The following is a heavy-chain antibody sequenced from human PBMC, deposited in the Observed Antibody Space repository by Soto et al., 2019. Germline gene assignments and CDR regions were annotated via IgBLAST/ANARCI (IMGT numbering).Heavy chain of an antibody. Sequence: PSETLSLTCTVSGGSISSYYWSWIRQPPGKGLEWIGYIYYSGSTSYNPSLKSRVTISVDTSKNQFSLKLSSVTAADTAVYYCASRNYSDSSGLGAFDIWGQGTMVTVSS. CDR1: GGSISSYY. CDR3: ASRNYSDSSGLGAFDI. D-gene: IGHD3-22*01. V-gene: IGHV4-59*01. CDR2: IYYSGST. J-gene: IGHJ3*02.